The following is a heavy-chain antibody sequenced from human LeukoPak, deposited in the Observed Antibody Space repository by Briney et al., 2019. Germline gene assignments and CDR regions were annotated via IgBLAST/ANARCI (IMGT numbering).Heavy chain of an antibody. CDR3: ARYPPILPNKDAFDI. V-gene: IGHV4-61*02. D-gene: IGHD2-8*01. CDR1: GGSISSGSYY. J-gene: IGHJ3*02. CDR2: IYTSGST. Sequence: SETLSLTCTVSGGSISSGSYYWSWIRQPAGKGLEWIGRIYTSGSTNYNPSLKSRVIISVDTSKNQFSLKLSSVTAADTAVYYCARYPPILPNKDAFDIWGQGTMVTVSS.